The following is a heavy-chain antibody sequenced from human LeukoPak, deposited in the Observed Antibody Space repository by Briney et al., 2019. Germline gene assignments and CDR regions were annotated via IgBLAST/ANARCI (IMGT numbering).Heavy chain of an antibody. CDR2: ISYDGSNK. V-gene: IGHV3-30*18. J-gene: IGHJ6*04. CDR3: AKELASQYYYYYYGMDV. Sequence: GGSLRLSCAASGFTFSSYGMHWVRQAPGKGLEWVAVISYDGSNKYYADSVKGRFTISRDNSKNTLYLQMNSLRAEDTAVYYCAKELASQYYYYYYGMDVWGKGTTVTVSS. CDR1: GFTFSSYG.